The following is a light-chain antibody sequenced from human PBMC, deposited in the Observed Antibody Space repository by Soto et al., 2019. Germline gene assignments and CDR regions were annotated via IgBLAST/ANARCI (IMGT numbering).Light chain of an antibody. V-gene: IGLV1-40*01. J-gene: IGLJ1*01. CDR3: QSYDSSLSGYV. CDR1: SSNIGAGYD. Sequence: QSALTQPPSVSGAPGQRVTISCTGSSSNIGAGYDVHWYQQLPGTAPKLLIYGNSNRPSGVPDRFSGSKSGTSASLAITGLQAEDEADYYCQSYDSSLSGYVFGTGTNHRP. CDR2: GNS.